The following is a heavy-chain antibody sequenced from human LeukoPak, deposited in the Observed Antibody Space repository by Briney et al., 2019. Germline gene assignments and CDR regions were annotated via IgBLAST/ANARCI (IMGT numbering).Heavy chain of an antibody. D-gene: IGHD1-1*01. J-gene: IGHJ5*02. Sequence: PSETLSLTCTVSGGSISSSSYYWSWIRQPPGKGLELIGYIYNSGSTNYNPSLKSRVTISVDTSKNQFSLKLSSVTAADTAVYYCARLKPEITTTDPWWFDPWGQGTLVTVSS. CDR3: ARLKPEITTTDPWWFDP. V-gene: IGHV4-61*01. CDR2: IYNSGST. CDR1: GGSISSSSYY.